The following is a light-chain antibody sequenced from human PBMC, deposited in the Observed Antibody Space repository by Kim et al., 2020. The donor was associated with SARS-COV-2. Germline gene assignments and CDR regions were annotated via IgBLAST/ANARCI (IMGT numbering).Light chain of an antibody. CDR3: SSHASNRDIL. CDR2: DVS. V-gene: IGLV2-14*03. CDR1: SSDVGGYNY. J-gene: IGLJ2*01. Sequence: QSALTQPASVSGSPGQSITISCTGTSSDVGGYNYVSWYQQHPGKVPKLMIYDVSNRPSGVSNRFSASKSGNTASLTISGLQAEDEADYYCSSHASNRDILFGGGTQLTVL.